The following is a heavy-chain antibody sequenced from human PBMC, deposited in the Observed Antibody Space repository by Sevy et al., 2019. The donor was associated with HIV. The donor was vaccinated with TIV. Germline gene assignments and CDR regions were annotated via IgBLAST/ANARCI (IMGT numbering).Heavy chain of an antibody. CDR1: GFIFSSFE. V-gene: IGHV3-48*03. D-gene: IGHD1-1*01. J-gene: IGHJ6*02. CDR2: MSTSGSNR. Sequence: GGSLRLSCAASGFIFSSFEMNWVRQAPGKGLEWVSSMSTSGSNRYYADSVKGRVTISRDNAKKSLYLQMNSLRAEDTAIYYCAKRGGQYDLGMDVWGQGTTVTVSS. CDR3: AKRGGQYDLGMDV.